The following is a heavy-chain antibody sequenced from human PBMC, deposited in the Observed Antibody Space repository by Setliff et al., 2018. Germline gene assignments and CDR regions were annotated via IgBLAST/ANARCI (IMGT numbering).Heavy chain of an antibody. Sequence: GGSLRLSCAASGFTFSRYAMNWVRQTPGKGLEWVSYISASSANIQYADSVRGRFTVSRDNARNSLYLQMNSPRGDDAAVYYCASDPSYASSLYYYLEVWGKGTTVTVSS. J-gene: IGHJ6*03. CDR3: ASDPSYASSLYYYLEV. CDR2: ISASSANI. CDR1: GFTFSRYA. V-gene: IGHV3-48*01. D-gene: IGHD6-13*01.